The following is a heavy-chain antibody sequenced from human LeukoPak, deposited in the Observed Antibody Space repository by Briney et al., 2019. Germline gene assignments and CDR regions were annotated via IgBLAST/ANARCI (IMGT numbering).Heavy chain of an antibody. J-gene: IGHJ4*02. CDR3: ARANDILTGYYLT. V-gene: IGHV4-39*07. D-gene: IGHD3-9*01. CDR1: GGSISSSSYY. Sequence: SETLSLTCTVSGGSISSSSYYWGWIRQPPGKGLEWVGSIYYSGSTYYNPPLKSRVTISVDTSKNQFSLKLSSVTAADTAVYYCARANDILTGYYLTWGQGTLVTVSS. CDR2: IYYSGST.